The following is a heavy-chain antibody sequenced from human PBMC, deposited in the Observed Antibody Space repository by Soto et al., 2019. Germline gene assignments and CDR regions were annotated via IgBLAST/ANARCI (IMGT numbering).Heavy chain of an antibody. V-gene: IGHV3-48*03. CDR2: ISSSGTSI. J-gene: IGHJ4*02. Sequence: EVQLVESGGGLVQPGGSLRLSCAASRFTFSRYEMNWVRQAPGKGLEWVASISSSGTSIYYADSVKGRFSISRDNDKNSVYMAMNSLRVDDTSVYYCARDRDYTSGSYGGAFDFWGQGTLVTVSS. CDR3: ARDRDYTSGSYGGAFDF. CDR1: RFTFSRYE. D-gene: IGHD6-19*01.